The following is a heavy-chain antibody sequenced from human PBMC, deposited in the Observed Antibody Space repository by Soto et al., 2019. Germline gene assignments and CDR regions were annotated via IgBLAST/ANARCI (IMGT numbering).Heavy chain of an antibody. CDR1: GGTFSSYA. Sequence: QVQLVQSGADVKKPGSSVKVSCKASGGTFSSYAISWVRQAPGQGLEWIGGSIPIFGTTNYAQKFQGRVTITADESTSTAYMELSSLRSEDTAVYYCAIGWAVAGTRIDQYYYGMDIWGQGTTVTVSS. CDR2: SIPIFGTT. CDR3: AIGWAVAGTRIDQYYYGMDI. J-gene: IGHJ6*02. D-gene: IGHD6-19*01. V-gene: IGHV1-69*01.